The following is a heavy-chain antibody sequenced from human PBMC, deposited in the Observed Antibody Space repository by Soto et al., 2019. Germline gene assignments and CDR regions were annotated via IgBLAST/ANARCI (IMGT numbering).Heavy chain of an antibody. J-gene: IGHJ5*02. CDR1: GGSISSSSYY. CDR2: IYYSGST. D-gene: IGHD5-18*01. Sequence: PSETLSLTCTGSGGSISSSSYYWGWIRQPPGKGLEWIGSIYYSGSTYYNPSLKSRVTISVDTSKNQFSLKLSSVTAADTALYYCARSPYSYGFLDPWGQGTLVTVSS. V-gene: IGHV4-39*07. CDR3: ARSPYSYGFLDP.